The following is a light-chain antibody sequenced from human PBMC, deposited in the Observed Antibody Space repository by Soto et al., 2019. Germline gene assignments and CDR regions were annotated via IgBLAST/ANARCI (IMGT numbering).Light chain of an antibody. CDR2: DNN. CDR3: DTWDSSLSAVV. CDR1: SSNIGKNY. J-gene: IGLJ3*02. V-gene: IGLV1-51*01. Sequence: QSVLTQPPSVSAAPGQKVTISCSGNSSNIGKNYVSWFRQFPGTAPKLHIYDNNKRPSGIPDRFSGSNSGTSATLGITGLQPGNEADYYCDTWDSSLSAVVFGGGTKLTVL.